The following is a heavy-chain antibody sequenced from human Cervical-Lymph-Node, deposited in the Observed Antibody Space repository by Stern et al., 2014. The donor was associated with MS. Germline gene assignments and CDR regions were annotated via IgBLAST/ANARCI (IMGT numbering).Heavy chain of an antibody. CDR1: GGSISSGGYY. V-gene: IGHV4-31*03. CDR2: IYYSGST. J-gene: IGHJ4*02. CDR3: ARVSYDFWGGYFPFDY. D-gene: IGHD3-3*01. Sequence: VQLEESGPGLVKPSQTLSLTCTVSGGSISSGGYYWSWIRTHPGKGLEWIGYIYYSGSTYYNPSLKSRVTISVDTSKNQFSLKLSSVTAADTAVYYCARVSYDFWGGYFPFDYWGQGTLVTVSS.